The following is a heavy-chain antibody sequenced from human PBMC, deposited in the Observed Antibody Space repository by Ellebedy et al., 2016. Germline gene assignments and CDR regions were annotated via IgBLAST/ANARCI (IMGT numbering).Heavy chain of an antibody. CDR3: ARDRRDTAMDY. Sequence: GGSLRLSXAASGFTVSSNYMSWVRQAPGKGLEWVSVIYSGGSTYYADSVKGRFTISRDNSKNTLYLQMNSLRAEDTAVYYCARDRRDTAMDYWGQGTLVTVSS. D-gene: IGHD5-18*01. J-gene: IGHJ4*02. CDR1: GFTVSSNY. V-gene: IGHV3-66*01. CDR2: IYSGGST.